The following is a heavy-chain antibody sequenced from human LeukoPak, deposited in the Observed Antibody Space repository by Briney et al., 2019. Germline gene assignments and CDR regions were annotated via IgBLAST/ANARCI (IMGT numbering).Heavy chain of an antibody. D-gene: IGHD5-12*01. V-gene: IGHV1-69*05. CDR1: GGTFSSYA. Sequence: SVKVSCKASGGTFSSYAISWVRQAPGQGLEWMGGIIPIFGTANYAQKFQGRVTITTDESTSTAYMELSSLRSEDTAVYYCARGVLSGYDTYYYYMDVWGKGTTVTASS. CDR3: ARGVLSGYDTYYYYMDV. J-gene: IGHJ6*03. CDR2: IIPIFGTA.